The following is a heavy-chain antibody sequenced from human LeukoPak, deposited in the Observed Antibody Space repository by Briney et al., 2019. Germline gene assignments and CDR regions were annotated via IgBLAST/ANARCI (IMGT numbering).Heavy chain of an antibody. D-gene: IGHD4-17*01. V-gene: IGHV4-59*08. CDR3: ARHNYGDYFPALSLDY. CDR2: IYYSGST. J-gene: IGHJ4*02. CDR1: GDSISDYY. Sequence: PSETLSLTCTVSGDSISDYYWSWIRQPPGKGLEWIGYIYYSGSTNYNPSLKSRVTISVDTSKNQSSLKLGSVTAADTAVYYCARHNYGDYFPALSLDYWGQGTLVTVSS.